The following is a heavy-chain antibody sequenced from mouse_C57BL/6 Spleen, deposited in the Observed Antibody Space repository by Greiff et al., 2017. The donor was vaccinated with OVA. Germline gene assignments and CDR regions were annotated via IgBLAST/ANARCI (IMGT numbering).Heavy chain of an antibody. Sequence: EVQLVESGGGLVQPGGSMKLSCVASGFTFSHYWMNWVRQSPEKGLEWVAQLRLKSDNYATHYAESVKGRFTISRDDSKSSVYLQMNNLRAEDTGIYYCTAQLGNWYFDVWGTGTTVTVSS. J-gene: IGHJ1*03. V-gene: IGHV6-3*01. CDR2: LRLKSDNYAT. CDR1: GFTFSHYW. CDR3: TAQLGNWYFDV. D-gene: IGHD4-1*02.